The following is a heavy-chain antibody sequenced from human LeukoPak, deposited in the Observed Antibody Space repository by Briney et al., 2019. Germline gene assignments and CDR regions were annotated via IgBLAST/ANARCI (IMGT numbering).Heavy chain of an antibody. CDR2: INAANGNT. D-gene: IGHD3-22*01. CDR3: ARDQITMIVVGTPYWFDP. V-gene: IGHV1-3*01. Sequence: ASVKVSCKASGYTFTSYGISWVRQAPGQRLEWMGWINAANGNTKYSQKFQDRVTITRDTSASTAYMELSSLRSEDTAVYYCARDQITMIVVGTPYWFDPWGQGTLVTVSS. CDR1: GYTFTSYG. J-gene: IGHJ5*02.